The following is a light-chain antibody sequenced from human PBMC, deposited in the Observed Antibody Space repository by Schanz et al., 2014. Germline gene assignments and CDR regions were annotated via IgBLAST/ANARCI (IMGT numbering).Light chain of an antibody. CDR2: GAS. V-gene: IGKV3-15*01. CDR1: QSVSSH. Sequence: EVVLTQSPGTLSLSPGERATLSCRASQSVSSHLAWYQQKPGQAPRLLIHGASTRATDIPARFSGSGSGTEFTLHISSLQAEDFAVYYCQHYYTTPFTFGPGTKVEIK. J-gene: IGKJ3*01. CDR3: QHYYTTPFT.